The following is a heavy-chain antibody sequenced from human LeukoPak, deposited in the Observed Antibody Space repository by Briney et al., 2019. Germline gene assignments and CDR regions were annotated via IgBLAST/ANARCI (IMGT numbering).Heavy chain of an antibody. V-gene: IGHV4-59*01. CDR2: IYYSGST. CDR3: ARRQSVYYYDSSGYNAIDI. Sequence: SETLSLTCTVSGGSISSYYCSWISQPPGKGLEWIGYIYYSGSTNYNPSLKSRVTISVDTSKNQFSLKLSSVTAADTAVYYCARRQSVYYYDSSGYNAIDIWGQGTMVTVSS. D-gene: IGHD3-22*01. J-gene: IGHJ3*02. CDR1: GGSISSYY.